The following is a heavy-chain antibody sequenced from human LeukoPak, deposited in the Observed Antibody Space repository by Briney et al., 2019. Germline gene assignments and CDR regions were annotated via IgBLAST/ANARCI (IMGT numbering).Heavy chain of an antibody. D-gene: IGHD6-13*01. CDR3: ARDPGAAAALSGTFDF. Sequence: ASVKVSCKASGYTLSTYAMNWVRQDPGQGLEWMGWINTNTGNPSYAQGFAGRFVFSLDTSVSTAYLQINNLKAEDTAIYYCARDPGAAAALSGTFDFWGQGTLVTVSS. CDR2: INTNTGNP. V-gene: IGHV7-4-1*02. CDR1: GYTLSTYA. J-gene: IGHJ4*02.